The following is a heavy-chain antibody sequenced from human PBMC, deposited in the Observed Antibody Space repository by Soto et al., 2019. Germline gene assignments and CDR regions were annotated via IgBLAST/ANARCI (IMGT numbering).Heavy chain of an antibody. D-gene: IGHD2-15*01. CDR3: ARGGSGHWDS. Sequence: QVQLVQSGLEVKKPGASVKVSCKASGYTFAMYGISWVRQAPGQGLQWMGWISSYNGNTNYAQSLQGRVTMTRDTYTSTVYMELRSLRSDDTAVYYCARGGSGHWDSWGQGTLVTVSS. J-gene: IGHJ4*02. V-gene: IGHV1-18*01. CDR1: GYTFAMYG. CDR2: ISSYNGNT.